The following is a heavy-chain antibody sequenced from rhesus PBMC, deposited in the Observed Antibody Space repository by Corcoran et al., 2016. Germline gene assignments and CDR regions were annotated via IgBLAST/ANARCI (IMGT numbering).Heavy chain of an antibody. CDR2: LGGRSTST. D-gene: IGHD1-1*01. CDR1: GYSISRGSG. V-gene: IGHV4-127*01. Sequence: QVQLQESGPGLVKPWATLSLTCAVSGYSISRGSGWSWLRQPTGKGLEWIGYLGGRSTSTNYNPSLNIRVTMSNDTAKNQFALNLSSVPAADTAVYYCAREKGTALYFDYWGQGVLVTVSS. J-gene: IGHJ4*01. CDR3: AREKGTALYFDY.